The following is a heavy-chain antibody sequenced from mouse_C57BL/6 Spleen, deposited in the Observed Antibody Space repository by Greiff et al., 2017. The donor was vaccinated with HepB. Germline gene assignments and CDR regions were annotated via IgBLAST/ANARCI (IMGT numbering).Heavy chain of an antibody. CDR3: ARRERVYAMDY. V-gene: IGHV1-59*01. Sequence: VQLQQSGAELVRPGTSVKLSCKASGYTFTSYWMHWVKQRPGQGLEWIGVIDPSDSYTNYNQKFKGKATFTVDTSSSTAYMQLSSLTSEDSAVYYCARRERVYAMDYWGQGTSVTVSS. CDR1: GYTFTSYW. CDR2: IDPSDSYT. J-gene: IGHJ4*01.